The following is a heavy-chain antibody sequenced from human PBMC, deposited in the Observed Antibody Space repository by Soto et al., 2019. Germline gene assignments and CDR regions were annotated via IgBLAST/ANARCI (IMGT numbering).Heavy chain of an antibody. CDR3: GRNGIAARPGVISNYMDV. CDR1: GGSFSGYY. Sequence: PSETLSLTCAVYGGSFSGYYWSWIRQPPGKGLEWIGEINHSGSTNYNPSLKSRVTISVDTSKNQFSLKLSSVTAADTAVYYCGRNGIAARPGVISNYMDVWGKGTTVTVSS. J-gene: IGHJ6*03. CDR2: INHSGST. D-gene: IGHD6-6*01. V-gene: IGHV4-34*01.